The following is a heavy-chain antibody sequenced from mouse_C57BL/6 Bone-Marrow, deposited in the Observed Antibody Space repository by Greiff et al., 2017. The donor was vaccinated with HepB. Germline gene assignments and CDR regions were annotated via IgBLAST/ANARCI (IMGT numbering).Heavy chain of an antibody. CDR1: GYAFTNYL. CDR2: INPGSGGT. D-gene: IGHD1-1*01. Sequence: QVQLKESGAELVRPGTSVKVSCKASGYAFTNYLIEWVKQRPGQGLEWIGVINPGSGGTNYNEKFKGKATLTADKSSSTAYMQLSSLTSEDSAVYFCARSGATVVAKKMDYWGQGTSVTVSS. CDR3: ARSGATVVAKKMDY. V-gene: IGHV1-54*01. J-gene: IGHJ4*01.